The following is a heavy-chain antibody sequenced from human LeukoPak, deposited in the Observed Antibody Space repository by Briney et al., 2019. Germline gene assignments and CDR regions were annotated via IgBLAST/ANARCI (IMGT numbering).Heavy chain of an antibody. V-gene: IGHV3-11*03. D-gene: IGHD1-26*01. CDR3: ARHPEGSLSLDY. J-gene: IGHJ4*02. CDR1: GFTFSDYY. CDR2: ISSSGSHT. Sequence: GGSLRLSCVASGFTFSDYYMSWIRQAPGKGLEWVSYISSSGSHTNYADSVTGRFTISRNNAKKSLHLQMNSLRAEDTAVYYCARHPEGSLSLDYWGQGTLVTVSS.